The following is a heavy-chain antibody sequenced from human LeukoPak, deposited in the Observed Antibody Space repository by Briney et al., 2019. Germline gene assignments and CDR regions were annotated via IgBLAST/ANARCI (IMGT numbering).Heavy chain of an antibody. CDR2: ISSSSSTI. J-gene: IGHJ4*02. CDR1: GFTFSSYS. V-gene: IGHV3-48*01. D-gene: IGHD3-3*01. Sequence: GGSLRLSCAASGFTFSSYSMNWVRQAPGKGLKWVSYISSSSSTIYYADSVKGRFTISRDNAKNSLYLQMNSLRAEDTAVYYCARVQGTIFGVVNLDYWGQGTLVTVSS. CDR3: ARVQGTIFGVVNLDY.